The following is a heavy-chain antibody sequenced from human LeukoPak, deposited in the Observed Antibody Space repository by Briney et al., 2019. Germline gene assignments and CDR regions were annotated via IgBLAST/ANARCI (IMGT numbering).Heavy chain of an antibody. CDR2: IYAGGDT. CDR1: GFSVSSNY. Sequence: GGSLRLSCAASGFSVSSNYMSWVRQAPGKGLEFVSVIYAGGDTFYADSVKGRFTISRDSSKNTLYLQMSSLTAEDTAVYYCAQARSSSGYGPLGFYWGQGTLVTVSS. D-gene: IGHD5-12*01. J-gene: IGHJ4*02. CDR3: AQARSSSGYGPLGFY. V-gene: IGHV3-53*01.